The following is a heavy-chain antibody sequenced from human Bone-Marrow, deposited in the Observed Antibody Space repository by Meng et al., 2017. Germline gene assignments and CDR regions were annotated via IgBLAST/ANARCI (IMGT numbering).Heavy chain of an antibody. Sequence: KVSCKGSGYSFTSYWIGWVRQMPGKGLEWMGIIYPGDSDTRYSPSFQGQVTISADKSISTAYLQWSSLKASDTAMYYCARTQYNWNDPLLYYFDYWGQGTRVTVSS. D-gene: IGHD1-20*01. CDR3: ARTQYNWNDPLLYYFDY. V-gene: IGHV5-51*01. CDR1: GYSFTSYW. CDR2: IYPGDSDT. J-gene: IGHJ4*02.